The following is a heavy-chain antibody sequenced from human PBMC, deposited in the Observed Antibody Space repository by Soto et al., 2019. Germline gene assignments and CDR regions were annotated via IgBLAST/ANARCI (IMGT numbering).Heavy chain of an antibody. CDR1: GFSFSSYA. D-gene: IGHD3-10*01. V-gene: IGHV3-30*18. J-gene: IGHJ3*01. CDR3: AKPYYGAGSYYPDAFDV. CDR2: ISHDGSNT. Sequence: QVQLVESGGGVVQPGTSLRLSCGASGFSFSSYAMNWVRQAPGKGLEWVAVISHDGSNTYYGDSVKGRFTISRDNSENTLFLKMNSPRAEDTAVYYCAKPYYGAGSYYPDAFDVWGQGTSVPVSS.